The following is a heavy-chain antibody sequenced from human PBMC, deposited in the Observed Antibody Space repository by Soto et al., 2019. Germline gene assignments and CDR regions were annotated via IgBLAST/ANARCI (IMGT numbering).Heavy chain of an antibody. CDR3: ARGAMANFDY. J-gene: IGHJ4*02. V-gene: IGHV1-69*01. Sequence: QVQLVQSGAEVKKPGSSVKVSCKASGGTFGSQGIAWVRQAPGQGLEWMGGFIAMLGTPTYAKKVQGRATISADESLTSSYMELRSLRSEDTGVYFCARGAMANFDYWGQGTVVTVSS. CDR2: FIAMLGTP. CDR1: GGTFGSQG. D-gene: IGHD5-18*01.